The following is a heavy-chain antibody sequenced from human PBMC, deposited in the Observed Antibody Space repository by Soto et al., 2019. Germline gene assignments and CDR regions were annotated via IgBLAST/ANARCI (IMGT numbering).Heavy chain of an antibody. J-gene: IGHJ5*02. Sequence: QVQLVQSGAEVKKPGSSVKVSCKASGGTFSSYAISWVRQAPGQGLEWMGGIIPIFGTANYAQKFQGRVTITADESTSTAYMELSSLRSEDTAVYYCARDRAYCGGDCYFNWFDPWGPGTLVTVSS. D-gene: IGHD2-21*02. CDR3: ARDRAYCGGDCYFNWFDP. CDR2: IIPIFGTA. V-gene: IGHV1-69*12. CDR1: GGTFSSYA.